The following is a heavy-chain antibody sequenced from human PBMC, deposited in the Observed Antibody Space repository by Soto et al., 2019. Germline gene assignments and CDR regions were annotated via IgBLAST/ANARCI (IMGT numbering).Heavy chain of an antibody. CDR2: ISGSGGST. D-gene: IGHD3-10*01. V-gene: IGHV3-23*01. Sequence: GGSLRLSCAASGFTFSSYAMGWVRQAPGKGLEWVSTISGSGGSTYYADPVKGRLTISRDNSKNTLYLQMNSLRAEDTAVYYFSHYDYGWESNTSGDFDYWGQGTQVTVSS. CDR1: GFTFSSYA. J-gene: IGHJ4*02. CDR3: SHYDYGWESNTSGDFDY.